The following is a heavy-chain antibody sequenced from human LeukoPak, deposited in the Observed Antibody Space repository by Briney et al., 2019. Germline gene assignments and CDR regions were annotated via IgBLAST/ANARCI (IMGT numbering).Heavy chain of an antibody. CDR1: GFIFNSYG. D-gene: IGHD5-24*01. V-gene: IGHV3-33*05. CDR2: MPYDGSDK. Sequence: GGSLRLSCATTGFIFNSYGMHWVRQAPGKGLEWVALMPYDGSDKYYADSVKGRFTISRDNSKNTLYLQMNSLRVEDTAIYYCARDLKMKYCDFWGQGTLVTVSS. CDR3: ARDLKMKYCDF. J-gene: IGHJ4*02.